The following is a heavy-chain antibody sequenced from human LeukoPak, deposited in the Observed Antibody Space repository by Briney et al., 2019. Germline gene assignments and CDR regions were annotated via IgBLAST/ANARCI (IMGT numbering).Heavy chain of an antibody. Sequence: GGSLRLSCAASGFTFSSYAMNWVRQAPGKGLQWVSVISTTSLNTYYADSVKGRFTISRDNAKNSLYLQMNSLRAEDTAVYYCARAPYSSGSYYFDYWGQGTLVTVSS. J-gene: IGHJ4*02. CDR3: ARAPYSSGSYYFDY. CDR1: GFTFSSYA. V-gene: IGHV3-21*01. D-gene: IGHD6-19*01. CDR2: ISTTSLNT.